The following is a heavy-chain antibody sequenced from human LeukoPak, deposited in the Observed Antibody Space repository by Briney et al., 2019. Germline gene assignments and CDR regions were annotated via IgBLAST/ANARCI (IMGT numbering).Heavy chain of an antibody. D-gene: IGHD4-17*01. CDR3: ARDGGYGDLDAFDI. Sequence: SETLSLTCTVSGYSISSGYYWGWIRQPPGKGLEWIGIIYHSGRTDYNPSLKSRVTISVDTSKNQFSLKLSSVTAADTAVYYCARDGGYGDLDAFDIWGQGTMVTVSS. V-gene: IGHV4-38-2*02. CDR2: IYHSGRT. CDR1: GYSISSGYY. J-gene: IGHJ3*02.